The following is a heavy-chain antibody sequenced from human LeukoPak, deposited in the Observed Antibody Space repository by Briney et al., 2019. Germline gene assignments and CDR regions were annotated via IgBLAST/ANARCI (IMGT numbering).Heavy chain of an antibody. Sequence: SETLSLTCTVSGGSISSYYWSWIRQPPGKGLEWIGYIYYSGSTNYNPSLKSRVTISVDTSKNQFSPKLSSVTAADTAVYYCARGVTIAAAVEFDYWGQGTLVTVSS. CDR1: GGSISSYY. CDR2: IYYSGST. J-gene: IGHJ4*02. CDR3: ARGVTIAAAVEFDY. V-gene: IGHV4-59*01. D-gene: IGHD6-13*01.